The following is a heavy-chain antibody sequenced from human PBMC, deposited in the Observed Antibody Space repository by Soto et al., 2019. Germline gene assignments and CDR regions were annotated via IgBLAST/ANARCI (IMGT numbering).Heavy chain of an antibody. CDR2: ISGSGGST. D-gene: IGHD1-1*01. Sequence: EVQLLESGGGLVQPGGSLRLSCAASGFTFNSYAMSWVRQAPGKGLEWVSAISGSGGSTYYADSVKGRFTISRDNSKNTLYLQMNSLRAEDTAVYYCAKSWNHPGGFDPWGQGTLVTVSS. V-gene: IGHV3-23*01. J-gene: IGHJ5*02. CDR3: AKSWNHPGGFDP. CDR1: GFTFNSYA.